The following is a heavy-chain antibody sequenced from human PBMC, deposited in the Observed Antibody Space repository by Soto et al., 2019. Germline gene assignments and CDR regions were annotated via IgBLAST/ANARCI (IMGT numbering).Heavy chain of an antibody. CDR2: ISDNGGTT. CDR1: GFAFIKFG. J-gene: IGHJ5*01. D-gene: IGHD6-19*01. V-gene: IGHV3-23*01. Sequence: EVQLLESGGGLVQPWGSLRLSCTASGFAFIKFGMSWVRQAPGKGLEWVSTISDNGGTTYYADSVKGRFTISRDDSQNTLYLQMTSHSAEDTALYYCANRRKQWLVPNCFESWGQGNMVTVSS. CDR3: ANRRKQWLVPNCFES.